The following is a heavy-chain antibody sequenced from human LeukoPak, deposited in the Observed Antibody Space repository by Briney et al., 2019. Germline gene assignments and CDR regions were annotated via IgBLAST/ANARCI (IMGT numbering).Heavy chain of an antibody. CDR3: ARVGYFAGYY. CDR1: GFTFSGYW. V-gene: IGHV3-7*04. CDR2: IKQDGSEK. Sequence: GGSLRLSCAASGFTFSGYWMSWVRQAPGKGLEWVASIKQDGSEKYCVDSLKGRFTISRDNAKNSLYLQMNSLRAEDTAVYYCARVGYFAGYYWGQGTLVTVSS. D-gene: IGHD3-9*01. J-gene: IGHJ4*02.